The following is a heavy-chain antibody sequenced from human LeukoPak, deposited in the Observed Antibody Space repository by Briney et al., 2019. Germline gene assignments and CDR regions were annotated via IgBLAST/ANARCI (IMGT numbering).Heavy chain of an antibody. Sequence: GGSPRLSCAASGFTFSSYEMNWVRQAPGKGLEWVSYISSTSGSTIYYADSVKGRFTISRDNAKNSLYLQMNSLRAEDTAVYYCARRYCTSTSCLLDYWGQGTLVTVSS. CDR3: ARRYCTSTSCLLDY. D-gene: IGHD2-2*01. CDR1: GFTFSSYE. CDR2: ISSTSGSTI. J-gene: IGHJ4*02. V-gene: IGHV3-48*03.